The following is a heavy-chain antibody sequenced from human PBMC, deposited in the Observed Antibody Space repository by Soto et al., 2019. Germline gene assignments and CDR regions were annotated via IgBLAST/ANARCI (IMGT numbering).Heavy chain of an antibody. V-gene: IGHV3-23*01. CDR1: GFTFSSYA. CDR3: AKGGWLDA. J-gene: IGHJ5*02. Sequence: GGSLRLSCAASGFTFSSYAMSWVRQAPGKGLEWVSTISKSGDSTYYADSVKGRFTISRDTSKNTLYLQMNSLRTDDTAVYYCAKGGWLDAWGQGTLVTVSS. CDR2: ISKSGDST.